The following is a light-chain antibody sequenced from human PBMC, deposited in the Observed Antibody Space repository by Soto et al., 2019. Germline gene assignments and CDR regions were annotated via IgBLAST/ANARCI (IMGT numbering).Light chain of an antibody. J-gene: IGLJ1*01. V-gene: IGLV2-11*01. CDR1: SSDVGGYNY. Sequence: QSVLTQPRSVSGSPGQSVTISCTGTSSDVGGYNYVSWYQQHPGKAPKLMIYDVSKRPSGVPDRFSGSKSGNTASLTISGLQAEDEADYYCCSYAGSDTLTVFGTGTKVTVL. CDR3: CSYAGSDTLTV. CDR2: DVS.